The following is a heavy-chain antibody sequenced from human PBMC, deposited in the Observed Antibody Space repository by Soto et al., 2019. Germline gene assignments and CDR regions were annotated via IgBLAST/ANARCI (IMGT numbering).Heavy chain of an antibody. V-gene: IGHV1-18*01. CDR2: ISAYNGDT. J-gene: IGHJ6*02. Sequence: ASVKVSCKASGYTFTSYGISWVRQAPGQGLEWMGWISAYNGDTNYAQKLRGRVTMTTDTSTSTAYMELRSLRSDDTAVYYCARDLPGSSGWYRRYYYYGMDVWGQGTTVTVSS. CDR1: GYTFTSYG. CDR3: ARDLPGSSGWYRRYYYYGMDV. D-gene: IGHD6-19*01.